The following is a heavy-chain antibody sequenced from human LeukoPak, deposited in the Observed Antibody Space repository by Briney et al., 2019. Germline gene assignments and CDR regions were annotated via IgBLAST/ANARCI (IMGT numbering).Heavy chain of an antibody. D-gene: IGHD6-19*01. CDR1: GGSISSGGYS. J-gene: IGHJ4*02. CDR3: AREGGVAVAGIDY. V-gene: IGHV4-61*08. Sequence: SQTLSLTCAVSGGSISSGGYSWTWIRQPPGKGLEWIGYIYYSGSTNYNPSLKSRVTISVDTSKNQFSLKLSSVTAADTAVYYCAREGGVAVAGIDYWGQGTLVTVSS. CDR2: IYYSGST.